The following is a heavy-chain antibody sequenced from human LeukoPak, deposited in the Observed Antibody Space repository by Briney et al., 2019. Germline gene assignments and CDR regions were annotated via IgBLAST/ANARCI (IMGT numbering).Heavy chain of an antibody. CDR1: GGSISSYY. V-gene: IGHV4-59*01. CDR3: ARGLRGYNWFDP. CDR2: IYYSGST. J-gene: IGHJ5*02. D-gene: IGHD3-16*01. Sequence: SETLSPTCTVSGGSISSYYWSWIRQPPGKGLEWIGYIYYSGSTNYNPSLKSRVTISVDTSKNQFSLKLSSVTAADTAVYYCARGLRGYNWFDPWGQGTLVTVSS.